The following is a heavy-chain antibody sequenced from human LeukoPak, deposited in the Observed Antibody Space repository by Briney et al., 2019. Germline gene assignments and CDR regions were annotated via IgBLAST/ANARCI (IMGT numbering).Heavy chain of an antibody. V-gene: IGHV1-69*04. J-gene: IGHJ4*02. CDR3: ATYPYSSSWYYFDY. D-gene: IGHD6-13*01. CDR2: IIPILGIA. CDR1: GGTFSSYA. Sequence: ASVKVSCKASGGTFSSYAISWVRQAPGQGLEWMGRIIPILGIANYAQKFQGRVTITADKSTSTAYMELSSLRSEDTAVYYCATYPYSSSWYYFDYWGQGTLVTVSS.